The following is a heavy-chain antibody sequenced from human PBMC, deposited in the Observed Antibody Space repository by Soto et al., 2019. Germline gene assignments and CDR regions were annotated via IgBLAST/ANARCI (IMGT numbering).Heavy chain of an antibody. J-gene: IGHJ5*02. Sequence: RASVKVSCKASGYTFTNYGIHWVRQAPGQRLEWMGWLNAANGDTKYSPKFQGRVTITRDTSASTAYMELSSLRSEDTAVYYCVRRHVSATGIDWFDPWGQGTLVTVSS. V-gene: IGHV1-3*01. CDR2: LNAANGDT. CDR3: VRRHVSATGIDWFDP. D-gene: IGHD6-13*01. CDR1: GYTFTNYG.